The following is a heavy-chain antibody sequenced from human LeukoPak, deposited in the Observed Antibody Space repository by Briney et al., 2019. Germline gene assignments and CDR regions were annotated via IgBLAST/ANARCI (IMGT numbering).Heavy chain of an antibody. D-gene: IGHD1-26*01. Sequence: GGSLRLSCAASGFSFSNSGMHWVRQAPGKGLEWVALISYDGSNKYYADSVKGRFTISRDNSKNTLYLQMNSLRAEDTAVYYCATAREVGATRYYFDYWGQGTLVTVPS. J-gene: IGHJ4*02. CDR3: ATAREVGATRYYFDY. CDR1: GFSFSNSG. V-gene: IGHV3-30*03. CDR2: ISYDGSNK.